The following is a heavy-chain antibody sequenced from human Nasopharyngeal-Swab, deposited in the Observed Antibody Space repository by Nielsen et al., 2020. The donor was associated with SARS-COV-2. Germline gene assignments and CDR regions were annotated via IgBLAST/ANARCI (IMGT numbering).Heavy chain of an antibody. D-gene: IGHD3-22*01. Sequence: WIRQSPGKGLEYVSAISSNGGSTYYADSVKGRFTISRDNSKNTLYLQMSSLRAEDTAVYYCVKDRRYYDSSGYYDYWGQGTLVTVSS. CDR3: VKDRRYYDSSGYYDY. V-gene: IGHV3-64D*06. CDR2: ISSNGGST. J-gene: IGHJ4*02.